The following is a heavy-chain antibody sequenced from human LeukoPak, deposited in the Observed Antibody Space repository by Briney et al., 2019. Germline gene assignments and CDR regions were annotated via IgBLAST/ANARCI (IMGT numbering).Heavy chain of an antibody. CDR3: ARGPRDGYNSMFDY. V-gene: IGHV4-39*07. CDR2: IYYSGST. CDR1: GGSISSSSYY. D-gene: IGHD5-24*01. Sequence: KCSETLSLTCTVSGGSISSSSYYWGWIRQPPGKGLEWIGSIYYSGSTYYNPSLKSRVTISVDTSKNQFSLKVSFVTAADTAVFYCARGPRDGYNSMFDYWGQGTLVTVSS. J-gene: IGHJ4*02.